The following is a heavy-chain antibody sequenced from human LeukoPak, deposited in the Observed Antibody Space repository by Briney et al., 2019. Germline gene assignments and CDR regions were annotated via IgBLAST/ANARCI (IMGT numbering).Heavy chain of an antibody. CDR3: ARDRQLFKARIIWFGESKRIYSFDP. V-gene: IGHV1-46*01. CDR1: GYTFTSYY. D-gene: IGHD3-10*01. CDR2: INPSGGST. Sequence: GASVKVSCKASGYTFTSYYMHWVRQAPGQGLEWMGIINPSGGSTSYAQKFQGRVTMTRDTSTSTVYMELSSLRSEDTAVYYCARDRQLFKARIIWFGESKRIYSFDPWGQGTLVTVSS. J-gene: IGHJ5*02.